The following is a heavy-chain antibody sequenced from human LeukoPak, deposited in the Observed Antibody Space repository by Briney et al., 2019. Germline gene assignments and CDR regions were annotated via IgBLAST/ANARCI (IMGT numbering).Heavy chain of an antibody. D-gene: IGHD2/OR15-2a*01. CDR1: GFSFSKCA. V-gene: IGHV3-30-3*01. Sequence: GGPLRLSCAASGFSFSKCAMHWVRQAPGKGLEWVAVISFDETKKYYADSVKGRFTISRDNSNNTLFLQMNSLKTEDTAVYFCARMKVIKGASLDYWGQGSLVTVSS. J-gene: IGHJ4*02. CDR3: ARMKVIKGASLDY. CDR2: ISFDETKK.